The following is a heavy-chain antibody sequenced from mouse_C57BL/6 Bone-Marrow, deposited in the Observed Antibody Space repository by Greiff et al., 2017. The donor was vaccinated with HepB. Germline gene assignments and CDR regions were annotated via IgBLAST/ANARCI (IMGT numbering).Heavy chain of an antibody. CDR1: GFTFSDYG. Sequence: EVQLVESGGGLVKPGGSLKLSCAASGFTFSDYGMHWVRQAPEKGLEWVAYISSGSSTIYYADTVKGRFTISRDNAKNTLFLQMTSLRSEDTAMYYCARSYYYGSSYSYWGQGTTLTVSS. CDR3: ARSYYYGSSYSY. D-gene: IGHD1-1*01. V-gene: IGHV5-17*01. J-gene: IGHJ2*01. CDR2: ISSGSSTI.